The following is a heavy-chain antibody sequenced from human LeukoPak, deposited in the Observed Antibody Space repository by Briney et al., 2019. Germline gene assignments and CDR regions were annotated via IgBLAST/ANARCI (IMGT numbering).Heavy chain of an antibody. CDR1: GYSFTSYW. Sequence: GESLKISCKGSGYSFTSYWIGRVRQMPGKGLEWMGIIYPGDSDTRYSPSFQGQVTISADKSISIAYLQWSSLKASDTAMYYCAKTRDGFLSGAFDIWGQGTMLTVSS. V-gene: IGHV5-51*01. CDR3: AKTRDGFLSGAFDI. D-gene: IGHD5-24*01. J-gene: IGHJ3*02. CDR2: IYPGDSDT.